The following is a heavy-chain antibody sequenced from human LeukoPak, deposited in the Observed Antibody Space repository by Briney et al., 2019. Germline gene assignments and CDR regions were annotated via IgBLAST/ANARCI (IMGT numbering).Heavy chain of an antibody. CDR3: ARLLRVGYCSTTTCNWFDP. J-gene: IGHJ5*02. CDR2: IYYSGST. V-gene: IGHV4-39*07. Sequence: SETLSLTCVVSGGSISSTSYYWGWIRQPPGKGLEWIGSIYYSGSTYYSPSLKSRVAISVDTSKNQFSLKLSSVTAADTAVYYCARLLRVGYCSTTTCNWFDPWGQGTLVTVSS. CDR1: GGSISSTSYY. D-gene: IGHD2-2*03.